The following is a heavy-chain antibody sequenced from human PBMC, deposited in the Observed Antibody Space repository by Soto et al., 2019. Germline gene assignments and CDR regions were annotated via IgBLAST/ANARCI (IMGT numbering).Heavy chain of an antibody. V-gene: IGHV1-2*04. J-gene: IGHJ3*02. CDR2: INPNSGGT. CDR3: AIVLRPITGTISSVFDI. Sequence: ASVKVSCKASGYTFTGYYMHWVRQAPGQGLEWMGWINPNSGGTNYAQKFQGWVTMTRDTSISTAYMELSRLRSDDTAVYYCAIVLRPITGTISSVFDIWGKGTRVTASS. CDR1: GYTFTGYY. D-gene: IGHD1-7*01.